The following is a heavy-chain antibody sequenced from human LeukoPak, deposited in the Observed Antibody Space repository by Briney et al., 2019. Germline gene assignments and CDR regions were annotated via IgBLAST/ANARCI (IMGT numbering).Heavy chain of an antibody. V-gene: IGHV3-48*03. CDR3: ARDSAYYYDSSGHPLDY. CDR2: ISSSGSTI. Sequence: GGSLRLSCAASGFTFSSYEMHWVRQAPGKGLEWVSYISSSGSTIYYADSVKGRFTISRDNAKNSLYLQMNSLRAEDTAVYYCARDSAYYYDSSGHPLDYWGQGTLVTVSS. D-gene: IGHD3-22*01. J-gene: IGHJ4*02. CDR1: GFTFSSYE.